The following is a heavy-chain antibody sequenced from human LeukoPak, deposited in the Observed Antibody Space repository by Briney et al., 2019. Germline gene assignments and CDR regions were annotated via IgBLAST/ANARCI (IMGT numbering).Heavy chain of an antibody. J-gene: IGHJ5*02. CDR3: ARGASYENWFDP. V-gene: IGHV4-34*01. CDR1: GGSFSGYY. D-gene: IGHD2-8*01. CDR2: INHSGST. Sequence: SSETLSLTCAVYGGSFSGYYWSWIRQPPGKVLEWIGEINHSGSTNYNPSLKSRVTISVDTSKNQFSLKLSSVTAADTAVYYCARGASYENWFDPWGQGTLVTVSS.